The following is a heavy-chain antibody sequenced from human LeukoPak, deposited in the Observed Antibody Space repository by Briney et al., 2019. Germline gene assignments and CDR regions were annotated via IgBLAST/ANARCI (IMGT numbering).Heavy chain of an antibody. D-gene: IGHD1-26*01. Sequence: PSETLSLTCTVSGGSISSYYWSWIRQPPGKGLEWIAYTFYSGSTDYNPSLKSRVTTSLDTSKNQFSLNLTSVTAADTAVYYCARHDPIVGTPDAFDIWGQGTMVTVSS. CDR1: GGSISSYY. CDR2: TFYSGST. V-gene: IGHV4-59*08. J-gene: IGHJ3*02. CDR3: ARHDPIVGTPDAFDI.